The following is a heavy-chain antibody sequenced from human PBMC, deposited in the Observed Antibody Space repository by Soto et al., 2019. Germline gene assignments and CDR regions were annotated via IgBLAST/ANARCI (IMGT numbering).Heavy chain of an antibody. CDR3: ARDFPGSSGPTLGMDV. Sequence: QVQLQESGPGLVKPSQTLSLTCTVSGGSISSGGYYWSWIRQHPGKGLEWIGYMYYSGSTYYNPSLKSRVTIPVDPSKTQFALKLSSATAADTAVYSCARDFPGSSGPTLGMDVWGQGTTVTVSS. J-gene: IGHJ6*02. V-gene: IGHV4-31*03. CDR1: GGSISSGGYY. CDR2: MYYSGST. D-gene: IGHD6-19*01.